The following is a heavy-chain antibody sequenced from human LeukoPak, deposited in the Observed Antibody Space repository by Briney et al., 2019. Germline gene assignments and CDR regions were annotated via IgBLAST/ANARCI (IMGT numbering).Heavy chain of an antibody. CDR2: TRNKARSYTT. CDR3: ARVGTIHSSYAFDM. D-gene: IGHD7-27*01. J-gene: IGHJ3*02. Sequence: GGSLRLSCAASGFTLSDHYMDWVRQAPGKGLEWVGRTRNKARSYTTEYAASVKGRFSISRDESQKSLYLQMNSLRTEDTAVYYCARVGTIHSSYAFDMWGQGTMVTVSS. CDR1: GFTLSDHY. V-gene: IGHV3-72*01.